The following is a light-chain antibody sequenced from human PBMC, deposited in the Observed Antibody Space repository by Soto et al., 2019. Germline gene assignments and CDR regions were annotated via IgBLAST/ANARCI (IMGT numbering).Light chain of an antibody. CDR2: DVS. V-gene: IGLV2-11*01. CDR1: SSDVGGSNH. Sequence: QSVLTQPRSVSGSPGQSVTISCTGTSSDVGGSNHVSWYQHHPGKAPKVMIYDVSKRPSGVPDRFSGSKSGNTASLTISGLQAEDEADYYCSSYGGSNIPLYVFGTGTKVTVL. J-gene: IGLJ1*01. CDR3: SSYGGSNIPLYV.